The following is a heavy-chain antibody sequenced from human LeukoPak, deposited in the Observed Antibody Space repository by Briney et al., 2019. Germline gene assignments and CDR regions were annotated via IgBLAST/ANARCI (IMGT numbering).Heavy chain of an antibody. D-gene: IGHD2-21*02. CDR1: GGSVSGYH. CDR2: INHSGST. J-gene: IGHJ5*02. Sequence: SETLSLTCAVYGGSVSGYHWTWIRQTPGKGLEWIGDINHSGSTNYNPPLKSRVTISVDTSKNQFSLKLTSVTAADTAVYYCVRDRCGGDCYPNWFDPWGQGTLVTVSS. V-gene: IGHV4-34*01. CDR3: VRDRCGGDCYPNWFDP.